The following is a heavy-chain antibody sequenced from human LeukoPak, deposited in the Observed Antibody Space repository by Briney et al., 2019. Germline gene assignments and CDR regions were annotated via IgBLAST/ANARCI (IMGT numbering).Heavy chain of an antibody. CDR2: INPNSGGT. J-gene: IGHJ6*03. CDR1: GYTFTGYY. D-gene: IGHD3-3*01. Sequence: ASVKVSCKASGYTFTGYYMHWVRQAPGQGLEWMGWINPNSGGTNYAQKFQGRVTMTRDTSISTAYMELSRLRSDDTAVYYCARSPLLGSLEWLLGDYYYMDVWGKGTTVTVSS. CDR3: ARSPLLGSLEWLLGDYYYMDV. V-gene: IGHV1-2*02.